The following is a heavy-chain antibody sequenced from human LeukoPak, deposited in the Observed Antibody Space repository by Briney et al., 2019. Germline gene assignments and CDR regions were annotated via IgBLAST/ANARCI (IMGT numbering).Heavy chain of an antibody. D-gene: IGHD3-3*01. CDR1: GGSISSGDYY. Sequence: SETLSLTCTVSGGSISSGDYYWSWIRQPPGKGLEWIGYIYYGGSTYYNPSLKSRVTISVDTSKNQFSLKLSSVTAADTAVYYCARDLTDFWSGYYLLGAFDIWGQGTMVTVSS. V-gene: IGHV4-30-4*08. CDR2: IYYGGST. J-gene: IGHJ3*02. CDR3: ARDLTDFWSGYYLLGAFDI.